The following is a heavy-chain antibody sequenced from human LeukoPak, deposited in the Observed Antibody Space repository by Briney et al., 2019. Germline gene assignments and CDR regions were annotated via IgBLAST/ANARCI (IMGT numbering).Heavy chain of an antibody. CDR2: INPVNGDT. Sequence: ASVKVSCRASGYTFTTYPIHWVRQAPGQRLEWMGWINPVNGDTGYSQKFQGRVTITRDTSASTAYMELSSLRSEDTAVYYCASHDGGYWGQGTLVTVSS. V-gene: IGHV1-3*01. J-gene: IGHJ4*02. D-gene: IGHD3-16*01. CDR1: GYTFTTYP. CDR3: ASHDGGY.